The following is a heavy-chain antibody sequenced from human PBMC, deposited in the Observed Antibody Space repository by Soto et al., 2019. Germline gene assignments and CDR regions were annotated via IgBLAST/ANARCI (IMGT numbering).Heavy chain of an antibody. CDR2: IYHSGST. CDR3: ARGQVVAAQH. V-gene: IGHV4-30-2*01. Sequence: TLSLTCAVSGGSISSGGYSWSWIRQPPGKGLEWIGYIYHSGSTYYNPSLKSRVTISVDRSKNQFSLKLSSVTAADTAVYYCARGQVVAAQHWGQGTLVTVS. J-gene: IGHJ4*02. CDR1: GGSISSGGYS. D-gene: IGHD2-15*01.